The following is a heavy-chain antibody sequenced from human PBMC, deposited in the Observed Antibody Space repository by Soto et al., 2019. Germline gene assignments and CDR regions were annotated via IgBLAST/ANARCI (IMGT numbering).Heavy chain of an antibody. CDR3: ARMDSSGYYYNPWYFDL. CDR1: GGSISSYY. J-gene: IGHJ2*01. D-gene: IGHD3-22*01. Sequence: PSEALSLTCTVPGGSISSYYWSWIRQPPGKGLEWIGYIYYSGSTNYNPSLKSRVTISVDTSKNQFSLKLSSVTAADTAVYYCARMDSSGYYYNPWYFDLWGRGTLVTVSS. CDR2: IYYSGST. V-gene: IGHV4-59*01.